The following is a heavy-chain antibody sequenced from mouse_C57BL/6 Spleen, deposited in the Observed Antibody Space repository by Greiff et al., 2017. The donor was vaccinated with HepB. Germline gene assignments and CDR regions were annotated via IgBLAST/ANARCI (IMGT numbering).Heavy chain of an antibody. Sequence: VQLVESGAELVKPGASVKLSCKASGYTFTSYWMHWVKQRPGQGLEWIGMIHPNSGSTNYNEKFKSKATLTVDKSSSTAYMQLSSLTSEDSAVYYCARETTVVRYFDVWGTGTTVTVSS. CDR3: ARETTVVRYFDV. CDR2: IHPNSGST. CDR1: GYTFTSYW. D-gene: IGHD1-1*01. V-gene: IGHV1-64*01. J-gene: IGHJ1*03.